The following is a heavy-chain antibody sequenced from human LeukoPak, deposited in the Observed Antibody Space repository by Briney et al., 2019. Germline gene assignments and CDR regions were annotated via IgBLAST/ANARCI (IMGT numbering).Heavy chain of an antibody. CDR2: ISGSGGST. CDR3: AREMVLGYYYYGMDV. V-gene: IGHV3-23*01. D-gene: IGHD2-8*01. Sequence: GGSLRLSCAASGFTFSSYAMSWVRQAPGKGLEWVSAISGSGGSTYYADSVKGRFTISRDNSKNTLYLQMSSLKAEDTAVYYCAREMVLGYYYYGMDVWGQGTTVTVSS. CDR1: GFTFSSYA. J-gene: IGHJ6*02.